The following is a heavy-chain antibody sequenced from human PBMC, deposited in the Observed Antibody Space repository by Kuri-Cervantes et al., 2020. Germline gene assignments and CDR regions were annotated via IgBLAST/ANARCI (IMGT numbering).Heavy chain of an antibody. CDR3: ARAPPQSLVFDL. CDR1: GYTFTGYY. V-gene: IGHV1-2*04. CDR2: INPYIGGT. Sequence: ASVKVSCKASGYTFTGYYLHWVRQAPDQGLEWMGWINPYIGGTKYGQKFQGWVTLTRDTSISTAYMEVSRLKSDDTAVYYCARAPPQSLVFDLWGQGTMVTVSS. J-gene: IGHJ3*01.